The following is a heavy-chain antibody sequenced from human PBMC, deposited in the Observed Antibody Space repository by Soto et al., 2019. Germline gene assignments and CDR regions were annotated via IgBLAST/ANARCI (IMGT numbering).Heavy chain of an antibody. D-gene: IGHD5-18*01. J-gene: IGHJ5*02. V-gene: IGHV3-7*02. Sequence: GGSLRLSCAASEFMFSGYWMSWVRQAPGKGLEWVANINQEGIENYFLDFLKGRFTISRDNVEKSLFLQMNSLRAEYTVLYYCARTSYTAVVSFPYDRWGQGTLVTVSS. CDR3: ARTSYTAVVSFPYDR. CDR1: EFMFSGYW. CDR2: INQEGIEN.